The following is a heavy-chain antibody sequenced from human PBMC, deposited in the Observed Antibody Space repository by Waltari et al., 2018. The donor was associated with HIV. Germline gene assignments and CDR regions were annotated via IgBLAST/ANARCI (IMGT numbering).Heavy chain of an antibody. CDR3: ATPLSLYVSSGYYYH. D-gene: IGHD3-22*01. CDR2: IIPILCIA. V-gene: IGHV1-69*04. J-gene: IGHJ1*01. CDR1: GGTLSSYA. Sequence: QVQLVQSGAEVKKPGSSVKVSCKASGGTLSSYAISWVRQAPGQGLEWMVRIIPILCIANYAQKCQGRVTITADKATCTAYVELSSLRFEDTSVYYCATPLSLYVSSGYYYHCGQGTLVTVSS.